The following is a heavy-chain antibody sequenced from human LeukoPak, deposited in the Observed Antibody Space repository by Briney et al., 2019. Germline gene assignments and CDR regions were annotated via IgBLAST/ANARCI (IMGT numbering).Heavy chain of an antibody. D-gene: IGHD3-22*01. Sequence: SEILSLTCAVYGWSFGGYCCGMIRQPPGKGVECIGSIYYSGSTYYNPSLKSRVTISVDTSKNQFSLKLSSVTAADTAVYFCARGPYSYDSSGAFDIWGQGTMVTVSS. CDR1: GWSFGGYC. CDR2: IYYSGST. CDR3: ARGPYSYDSSGAFDI. V-gene: IGHV4-34*01. J-gene: IGHJ3*02.